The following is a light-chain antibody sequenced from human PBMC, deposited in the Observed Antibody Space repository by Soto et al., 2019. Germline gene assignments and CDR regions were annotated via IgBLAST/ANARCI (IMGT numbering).Light chain of an antibody. CDR3: CSYAGSYTFV. CDR2: DVS. Sequence: QSVLTQPRSVSGSPGQSVTISCTGTSSDVGGYNYVSWYQQHPGKAPKLMIYDVSKRPSGVPDRFSGSKSGNTASLTISGLQAEDEAEYYCCSYAGSYTFVFGTGTKV. CDR1: SSDVGGYNY. J-gene: IGLJ1*01. V-gene: IGLV2-11*01.